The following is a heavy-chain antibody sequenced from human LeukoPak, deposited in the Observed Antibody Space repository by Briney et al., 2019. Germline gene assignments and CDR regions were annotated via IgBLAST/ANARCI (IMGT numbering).Heavy chain of an antibody. V-gene: IGHV4-4*07. CDR1: GGSISSYY. Sequence: KPSETLSLTCTVSGGSISSYYWSWIRQPAGKGLEWIGRIYTSGSTNYNPSLKSRVTISVDKSKNQFSLKLSSVTAADTAVYYCARDRGCSSTSCYAGIGRFDPWGQGTLVTVSS. J-gene: IGHJ5*02. CDR3: ARDRGCSSTSCYAGIGRFDP. CDR2: IYTSGST. D-gene: IGHD2-2*01.